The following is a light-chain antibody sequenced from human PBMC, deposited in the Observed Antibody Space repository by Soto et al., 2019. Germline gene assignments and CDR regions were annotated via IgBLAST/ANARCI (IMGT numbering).Light chain of an antibody. J-gene: IGLJ1*01. CDR1: SSDVGGYKY. CDR3: SSYAGSNIDYV. Sequence: QSALTQPPSASGSPGQSVTIFCTGTSSDVGGYKYVSWYQQHPGKVPKLMIYEVSKRPSGVPDRFSGSKSGNTASLTVSVLQAEDEADYYCSSYAGSNIDYVFGTGTKVTVL. V-gene: IGLV2-8*01. CDR2: EVS.